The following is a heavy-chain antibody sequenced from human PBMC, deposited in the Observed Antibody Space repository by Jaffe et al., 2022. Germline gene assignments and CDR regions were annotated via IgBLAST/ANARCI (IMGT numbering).Heavy chain of an antibody. CDR3: ARTVPRRTTVTTFWYFDL. Sequence: QVQLQESGPGLVKPSETLSLTCTVSGGSISSYYWSWIRQPPGKGLEWIGYIYYSGSTNYNPSLKSRVTISVDTSKNQFSLKLSSVTAADTAVYYCARTVPRRTTVTTFWYFDLWGRGTLVTVSS. CDR2: IYYSGST. CDR1: GGSISSYY. D-gene: IGHD4-17*01. J-gene: IGHJ2*01. V-gene: IGHV4-59*01.